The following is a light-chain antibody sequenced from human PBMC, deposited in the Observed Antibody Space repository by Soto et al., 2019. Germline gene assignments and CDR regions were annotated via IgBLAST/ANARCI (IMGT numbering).Light chain of an antibody. Sequence: QSVLTQPASVSGSPGQSITISCTGTSSDVGGYNYVSWYQQHPGKAPKLMMYDVSNRPSGVSNRFAGSKSGNTASLTISGLQAEDEADYYCSSYTSSSTYWVFGGGTKLTVL. CDR1: SSDVGGYNY. CDR3: SSYTSSSTYWV. CDR2: DVS. J-gene: IGLJ3*02. V-gene: IGLV2-14*01.